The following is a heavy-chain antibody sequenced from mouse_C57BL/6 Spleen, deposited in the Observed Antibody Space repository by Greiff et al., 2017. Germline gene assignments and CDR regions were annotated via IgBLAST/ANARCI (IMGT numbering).Heavy chain of an antibody. CDR1: GYSFTGYF. CDR3: ARGKIRYYDMDV. Sequence: VQLQQSGPELVKPGDSVKISCKASGYSFTGYFMNWVKQSPGKSLEWIGRINPYNSDTFYNQKFKGKATLTVDKSSSTAHMELRSLTSEDSAVYNCARGKIRYYDMDVWGKGTSVTVSS. CDR2: INPYNSDT. V-gene: IGHV1-20*01. J-gene: IGHJ4*01. D-gene: IGHD5-1-1*01.